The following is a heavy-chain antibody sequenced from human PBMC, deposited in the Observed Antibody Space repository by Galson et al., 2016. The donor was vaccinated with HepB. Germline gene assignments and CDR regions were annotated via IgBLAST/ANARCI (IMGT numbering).Heavy chain of an antibody. Sequence: SLRLSCAASGFSFNNYAMSWVRQAPGKGLEWVSGISGSGGSTYSADSVKGRFTISRDNSKNTLYLQMNSLRVEDTAVYYCAKEASMEVGGGFDYWGQGTLVTVSS. J-gene: IGHJ4*02. CDR1: GFSFNNYA. CDR3: AKEASMEVGGGFDY. V-gene: IGHV3-23*01. CDR2: ISGSGGST. D-gene: IGHD2-2*01.